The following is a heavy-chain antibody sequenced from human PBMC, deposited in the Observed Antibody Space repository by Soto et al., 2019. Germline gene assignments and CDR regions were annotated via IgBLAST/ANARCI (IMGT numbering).Heavy chain of an antibody. CDR3: ARISYWVSSYYFDY. D-gene: IGHD6-6*01. CDR2: IYTSGST. J-gene: IGHJ4*02. CDR1: GGSIISYY. V-gene: IGHV4-4*07. Sequence: SETLSLTCTVSGGSIISYYWSWIRHPAGRGLEWIGRIYTSGSTNYNPSLKSRVTMSVDTSKNQFSLKLSSVTAADTAVYYCARISYWVSSYYFDYWGQGTLVTVSS.